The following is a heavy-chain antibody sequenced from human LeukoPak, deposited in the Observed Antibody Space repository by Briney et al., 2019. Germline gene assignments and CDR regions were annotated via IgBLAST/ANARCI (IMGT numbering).Heavy chain of an antibody. V-gene: IGHV3-21*06. CDR2: IGPTGSDR. CDR1: GLTFSTSG. D-gene: IGHD1-14*01. Sequence: GGSLRLSCTASGLTFSTSGFNWVRQAPGKGLEWVASIGPTGSDRYHADSIKGRFTISRDNANNFLYLQMNSLRAEDTAVYYCATETNGRHYDYWGQGTLPTVSS. CDR3: ATETNGRHYDY. J-gene: IGHJ4*02.